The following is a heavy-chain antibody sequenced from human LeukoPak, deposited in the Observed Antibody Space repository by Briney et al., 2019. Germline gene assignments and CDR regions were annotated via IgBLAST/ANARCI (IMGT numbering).Heavy chain of an antibody. V-gene: IGHV1-24*01. CDR3: ATCLPPDGIVGATVDWFDP. D-gene: IGHD1-26*01. CDR1: GYTLTEEA. J-gene: IGHJ5*02. Sequence: ASVKVSCKVSGYTLTEEAMHWVRQAPGKGLEWMGGLDPEDGETVYARKFQGRVTMTEDTSTDTAYMELSSLSSEDTAVYYCATCLPPDGIVGATVDWFDPWGQGTLVTVSS. CDR2: LDPEDGET.